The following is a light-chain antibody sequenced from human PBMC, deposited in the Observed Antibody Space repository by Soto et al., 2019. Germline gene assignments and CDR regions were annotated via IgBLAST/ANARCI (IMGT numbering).Light chain of an antibody. V-gene: IGKV3-15*01. Sequence: EIVMTQSPSTLSVSPGDRATISCRASQSVSSNLAWYQQKPGQAPRLLIYGASTRDTGIPSRFSGSGSGTEFTLTISSLQPEDFAVYYCQQYNNGSRTFGQGTKVEIK. CDR3: QQYNNGSRT. J-gene: IGKJ1*01. CDR2: GAS. CDR1: QSVSSN.